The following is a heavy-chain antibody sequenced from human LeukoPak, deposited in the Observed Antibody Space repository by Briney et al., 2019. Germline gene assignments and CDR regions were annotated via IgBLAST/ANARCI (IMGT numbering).Heavy chain of an antibody. CDR1: GFTFSSYG. CDR2: ISGSGGST. D-gene: IGHD3-22*01. Sequence: GGTLRLSCAASGFTFSSYGMSWVRQAPGKGLEWVSAISGSGGSTYYADSVKGRFTISRDNSKNTLYLQMNSLRAEDTAVYYCAKSDRYYYDSSARGGYWGQGTLVTVSS. J-gene: IGHJ4*02. CDR3: AKSDRYYYDSSARGGY. V-gene: IGHV3-23*01.